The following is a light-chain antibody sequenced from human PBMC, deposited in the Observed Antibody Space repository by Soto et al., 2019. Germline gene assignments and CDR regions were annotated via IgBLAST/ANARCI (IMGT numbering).Light chain of an antibody. J-gene: IGKJ3*01. CDR3: QQSYSTLFS. Sequence: DIQMTQSPSSLSASVGDRVTITCRASQTIIRYLNWYQQKPGRAPNLLIYAASSLQSGVPSRVSGSGSGTELTLTISSLQSEDFATYFCQQSYSTLFSFGPGTKVEIK. CDR1: QTIIRY. CDR2: AAS. V-gene: IGKV1-39*01.